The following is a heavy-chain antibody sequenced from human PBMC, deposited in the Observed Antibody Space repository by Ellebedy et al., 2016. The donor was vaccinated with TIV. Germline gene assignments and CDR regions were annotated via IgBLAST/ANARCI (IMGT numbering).Heavy chain of an antibody. CDR2: ISYSGDT. J-gene: IGHJ4*02. V-gene: IGHV4-59*01. D-gene: IGHD1-26*01. Sequence: MPSDTLSLTCSVSAGSISPYYWSWIRQAPGEGLEWIGFISYSGDTIYNPSLKSRVTISVDPSKDQFYLKLTSVTAADTATYYCARTNSGTYSDYFDYWGQGTPVTVSS. CDR3: ARTNSGTYSDYFDY. CDR1: AGSISPYY.